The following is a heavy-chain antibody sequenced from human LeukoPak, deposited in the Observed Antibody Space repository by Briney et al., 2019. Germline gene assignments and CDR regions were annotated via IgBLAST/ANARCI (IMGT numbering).Heavy chain of an antibody. D-gene: IGHD6-13*01. CDR1: GYTFTGYY. CDR3: ARGLGQLYRSPPQNQNWFDP. Sequence: GASVKVSCKASGYTFTGYYMHWVRQAPGQGLEWMGWINPNSGGTNYAQKFQGRVTMTRDASISTAYMELSRLRSDDTAVYYCARGLGQLYRSPPQNQNWFDPWGQGTLVTVSS. V-gene: IGHV1-2*02. J-gene: IGHJ5*02. CDR2: INPNSGGT.